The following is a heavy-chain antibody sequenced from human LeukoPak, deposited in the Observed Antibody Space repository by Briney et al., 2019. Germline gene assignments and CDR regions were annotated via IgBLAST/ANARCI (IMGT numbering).Heavy chain of an antibody. V-gene: IGHV4-30-4*01. J-gene: IGHJ5*02. CDR1: GGSISSGDYY. CDR3: ARVAINNWFDP. CDR2: IYYSGST. Sequence: SQTLSLTCTVSGGSISSGDYYWSWIRQPPGKGLEWIGYIYYSGSTHYNPSLKSRVTISVDTSKNQFSLKLSSVTAADTAVYYCARVAINNWFDPWGQGTLVTVSS. D-gene: IGHD2-2*02.